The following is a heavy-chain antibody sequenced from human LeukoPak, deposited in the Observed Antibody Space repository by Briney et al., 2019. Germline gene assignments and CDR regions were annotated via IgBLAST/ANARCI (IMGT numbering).Heavy chain of an antibody. V-gene: IGHV3-48*03. Sequence: PGGSLRLSCAASGFTFSSYEMNWVRQAPGKGLEWVSDISSSGSTIYYADSVKGRFTISRDNAKNSLYLQMNSLRADDTAVYYCGRDHSSGWYDYWGQGTLVTVSS. D-gene: IGHD6-19*01. J-gene: IGHJ4*02. CDR3: GRDHSSGWYDY. CDR2: ISSSGSTI. CDR1: GFTFSSYE.